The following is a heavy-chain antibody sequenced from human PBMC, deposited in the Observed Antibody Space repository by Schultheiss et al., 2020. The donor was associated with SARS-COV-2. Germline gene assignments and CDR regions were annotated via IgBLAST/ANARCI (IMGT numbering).Heavy chain of an antibody. CDR3: ARRSSTSLNWFDP. J-gene: IGHJ5*02. CDR1: GGSISSGGYY. V-gene: IGHV4-31*03. Sequence: LRLSCTVSGGSISSGGYYWSWIRQHPGKGLEWIGYIYYSGSTYYNPSLKSRVTISVDTSKNQFSLKLSSVTAADTAVYYCARRSSTSLNWFDPWGQGTLVTVSS. D-gene: IGHD2-2*01. CDR2: IYYSGST.